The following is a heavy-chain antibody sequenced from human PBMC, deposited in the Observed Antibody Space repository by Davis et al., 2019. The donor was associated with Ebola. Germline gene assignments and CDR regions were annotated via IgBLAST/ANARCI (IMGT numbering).Heavy chain of an antibody. Sequence: AASVKVSCKASGYTFTSYGISWVRQAPGQGLEWMGWISAYNGNTNYAQKLQGRVTMTTDTSTSTAYMELRSLRSDDTAVYYCARDQRIRGIAVVPLNWGQGTLVTVSS. V-gene: IGHV1-18*01. J-gene: IGHJ4*02. CDR1: GYTFTSYG. CDR3: ARDQRIRGIAVVPLN. CDR2: ISAYNGNT. D-gene: IGHD6-19*01.